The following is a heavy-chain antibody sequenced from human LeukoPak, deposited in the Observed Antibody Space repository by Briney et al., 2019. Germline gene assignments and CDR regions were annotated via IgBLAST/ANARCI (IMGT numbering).Heavy chain of an antibody. CDR2: INHSGST. CDR1: GGSFSGYY. CDR3: ARDSRGDTAMARGDY. D-gene: IGHD5-18*01. J-gene: IGHJ4*02. V-gene: IGHV4-34*01. Sequence: SETLSLTCAVYGGSFSGYYWSWIRQPPGKGLEWIGEINHSGSTNYNPSLKSRVTISVDTSKNQFSLKLSSVTAADTAVYYCARDSRGDTAMARGDYWGQGTLVTVSS.